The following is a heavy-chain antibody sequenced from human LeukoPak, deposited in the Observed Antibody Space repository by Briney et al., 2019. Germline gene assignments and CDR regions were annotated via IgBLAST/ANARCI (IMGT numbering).Heavy chain of an antibody. J-gene: IGHJ4*02. CDR2: MSYSGST. CDR1: GGPISSNTYY. V-gene: IGHV4-39*01. CDR3: MRRRGYSIDY. D-gene: IGHD5-12*01. Sequence: SETLSLTCTVSGGPISSNTYYWGWIRQPPGKGLEWIGNMSYSGSTSYNPSLKSRVTISVDTSKNQSSLKLSSVTAADTAVYYCMRRRGYSIDYWGQGTLVTVSS.